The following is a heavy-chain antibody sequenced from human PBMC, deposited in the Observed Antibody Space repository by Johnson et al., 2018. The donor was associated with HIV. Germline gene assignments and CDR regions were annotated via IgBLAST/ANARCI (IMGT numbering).Heavy chain of an antibody. CDR2: ISGSGGST. D-gene: IGHD3-22*01. CDR1: GFTFSSYA. Sequence: VQLVESGGGLVQPGSSLRLSCAASGFTFSSYAMHWVRQAPGKGLEWVSAISGSGGSTYYADSVKGRFTISRDNAKKSLYLQMNSLRAGDTAVYYCARGKGWLDAFDIWGQGTMVTVSS. CDR3: ARGKGWLDAFDI. J-gene: IGHJ3*02. V-gene: IGHV3-23*04.